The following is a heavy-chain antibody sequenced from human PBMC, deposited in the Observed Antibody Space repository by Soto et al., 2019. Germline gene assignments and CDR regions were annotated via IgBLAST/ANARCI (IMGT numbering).Heavy chain of an antibody. CDR2: INPATGAA. D-gene: IGHD3-3*01. Sequence: QLHLVQSGAVVKKPGASVTVSCSASGYPVTAYYMHWVRQAPGRGLEWMGGINPATGAAKYTQTFRGRVTRPRATSPSTVFMELSGLTSEDTAVFSCARGGGVGVAGSAAFDMWGQGTLVTVSS. J-gene: IGHJ3*02. CDR3: ARGGGVGVAGSAAFDM. CDR1: GYPVTAYY. V-gene: IGHV1-2*02.